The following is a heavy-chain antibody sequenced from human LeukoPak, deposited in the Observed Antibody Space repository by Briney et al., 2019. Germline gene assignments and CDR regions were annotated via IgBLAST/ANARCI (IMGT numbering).Heavy chain of an antibody. D-gene: IGHD3-10*01. CDR1: GFSFSSNW. CDR3: ARDGKYYGSGSYCDY. CDR2: ISYDGSNK. J-gene: IGHJ4*02. V-gene: IGHV3-30-3*01. Sequence: GGSLRLSCTASGFSFSSNWMTWVRQAPGKGLEWVAVISYDGSNKYYADSVKGRFTISRDNSKNTLYLQMNSLRAEDTAVYYCARDGKYYGSGSYCDYWGQGTLVTVSS.